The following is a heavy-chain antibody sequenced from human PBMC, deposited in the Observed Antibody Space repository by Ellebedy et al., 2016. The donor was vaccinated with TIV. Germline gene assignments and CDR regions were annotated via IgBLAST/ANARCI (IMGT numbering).Heavy chain of an antibody. D-gene: IGHD3-16*02. CDR1: GGTFSSFA. CDR2: IIPILGKP. J-gene: IGHJ4*02. Sequence: SVKVSCKASGGTFSSFAISWVRQPPRQGLEWMGRIIPILGKPNYSQKFRGRVTITADRSTSTAYIELSSLRPEDTAVYYCAGRPGRSLGEVSPLDYWGQGTLVTVSS. V-gene: IGHV1-69*04. CDR3: AGRPGRSLGEVSPLDY.